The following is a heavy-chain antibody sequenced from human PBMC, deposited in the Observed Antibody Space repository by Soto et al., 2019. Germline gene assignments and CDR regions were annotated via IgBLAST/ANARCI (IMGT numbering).Heavy chain of an antibody. CDR2: IYWDDDK. CDR3: AHLSSFIPPAASHNWFDP. J-gene: IGHJ5*02. V-gene: IGHV2-5*02. D-gene: IGHD2-2*01. CDR1: GFSLSTSGVG. Sequence: QITLKESGPTLVKPTQTLTLTCTFSGFSLSTSGVGVGWIRQPPGKALEWLALIYWDDDKRYSPSLKSRLTITKDTSKNQVVLTMTNMDPVDTATYYCAHLSSFIPPAASHNWFDPWGQGTLVTVSS.